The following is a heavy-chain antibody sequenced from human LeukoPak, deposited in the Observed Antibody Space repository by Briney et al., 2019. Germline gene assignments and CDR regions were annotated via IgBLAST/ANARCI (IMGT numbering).Heavy chain of an antibody. CDR3: ARDTTPAAYYFDY. D-gene: IGHD1-1*01. CDR2: INPNSGGT. CDR1: GNTFTGYY. V-gene: IGHV1-2*02. Sequence: ASVKVSCKASGNTFTGYYMHWVRRAPGQGLEWMGWINPNSGGTNYAQKFQGRVTMTRDTSISTAYMELSRLRSDDTAVYYCARDTTPAAYYFDYWGQGTLVTVSS. J-gene: IGHJ4*02.